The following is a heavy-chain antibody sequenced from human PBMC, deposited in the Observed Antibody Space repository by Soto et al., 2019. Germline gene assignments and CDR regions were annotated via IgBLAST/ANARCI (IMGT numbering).Heavy chain of an antibody. V-gene: IGHV4-34*01. CDR3: ARGEEYQLLSYDAFDI. J-gene: IGHJ3*02. CDR2: INHSGST. Sequence: PGGSLRLSCAASGFTFDDHGMSWVRQAPGKGLEWIGEINHSGSTNYNPSLKSRITINPDTSKNQFSLQLNSVTPEDTAVYYCARGEEYQLLSYDAFDIWGQGTMVTVSS. D-gene: IGHD2-2*01. CDR1: GFTFDDHG.